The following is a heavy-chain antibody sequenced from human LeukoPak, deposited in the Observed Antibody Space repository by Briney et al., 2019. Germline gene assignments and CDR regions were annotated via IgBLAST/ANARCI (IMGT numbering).Heavy chain of an antibody. CDR3: AKVLVSYDSSGYFDY. D-gene: IGHD3-22*01. CDR2: ISYVGSNK. J-gene: IGHJ4*02. CDR1: GFTFSSYG. Sequence: GRSLRLSCAASGFTFSSYGMHWVRQAPGKGLEWVAVISYVGSNKYYADSVKGRFTISRDNSKNTLYLQMNSLRAEDTAVYYCAKVLVSYDSSGYFDYWGQGTLVTVSS. V-gene: IGHV3-30*18.